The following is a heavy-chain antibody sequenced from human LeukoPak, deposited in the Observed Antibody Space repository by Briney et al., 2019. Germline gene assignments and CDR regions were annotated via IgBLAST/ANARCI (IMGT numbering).Heavy chain of an antibody. Sequence: ASVKVSCKASGGTFSSYAISWVRQAPGQGLEWMGGIIPIFGTANYAQKFQGRVTITADESTSTAYMELSSLRSEDTAVYYCARLPHYDFWSGYTKVFDYWGQGTLVTVSS. V-gene: IGHV1-69*13. D-gene: IGHD3-3*01. J-gene: IGHJ4*02. CDR3: ARLPHYDFWSGYTKVFDY. CDR1: GGTFSSYA. CDR2: IIPIFGTA.